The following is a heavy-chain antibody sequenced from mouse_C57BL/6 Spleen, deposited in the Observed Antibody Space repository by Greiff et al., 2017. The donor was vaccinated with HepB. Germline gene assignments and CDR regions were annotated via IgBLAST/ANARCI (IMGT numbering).Heavy chain of an antibody. CDR1: GYTFTDYY. CDR3: ATNYGSRSAWFAY. J-gene: IGHJ3*01. Sequence: VQLQQSGAELVRPGASVKLSCKASGYTFTDYYINWVKQRPGQGLEWIARIYPGSGNTYYNEKFKGKATLTAEKSSSTAYMQLSSLTSEDSAVYFCATNYGSRSAWFAYWGQGTLVTVSA. CDR2: IYPGSGNT. D-gene: IGHD1-1*01. V-gene: IGHV1-76*01.